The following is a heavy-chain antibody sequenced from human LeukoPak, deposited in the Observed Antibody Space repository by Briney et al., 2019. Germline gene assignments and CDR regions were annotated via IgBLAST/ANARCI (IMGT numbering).Heavy chain of an antibody. V-gene: IGHV4-59*11. CDR3: AREESMVRGVSWFDP. CDR2: ISYSGST. J-gene: IGHJ5*02. Sequence: SETLSLTCSVSGGSISSHYWSWIRQPPGKGLEWIGYISYSGSTDYNPFLKSRVTISVDTSNNQFSLRLTSVTASDTAVYYCAREESMVRGVSWFDPWGQGTLVTVSP. D-gene: IGHD3-10*01. CDR1: GGSISSHY.